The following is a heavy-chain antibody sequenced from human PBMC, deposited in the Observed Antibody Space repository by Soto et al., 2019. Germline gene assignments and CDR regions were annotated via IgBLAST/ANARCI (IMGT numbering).Heavy chain of an antibody. Sequence: QVQLVQSGAEVKKPGSSVKVSCKASGGTFSSYAISWVRQAPGQGLEWMGGIIPIFVTANYAQKFQGRVTITADESKSTDYMELSSLRSEDTAVYYCARADSGYDYYYGMDVWGQGTKVTVSS. J-gene: IGHJ6*02. CDR1: GGTFSSYA. CDR2: IIPIFVTA. D-gene: IGHD5-12*01. CDR3: ARADSGYDYYYGMDV. V-gene: IGHV1-69*01.